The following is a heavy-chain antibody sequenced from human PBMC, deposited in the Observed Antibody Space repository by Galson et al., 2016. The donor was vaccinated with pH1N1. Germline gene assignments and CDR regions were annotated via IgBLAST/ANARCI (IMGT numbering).Heavy chain of an antibody. CDR2: VNNDGSST. J-gene: IGHJ1*01. CDR3: VRGRYCSGGSCYSPTAEYFQH. D-gene: IGHD2-15*01. Sequence: SLRLSCAASGFIFTNYGMHWVRQAPGRGLVWVARVNNDGSSTNYADSVKGRFTLSRENAKNTVVLEMSSLRAEDTGAYYCVRGRYCSGGSCYSPTAEYFQHWGRGTLLTVSS. V-gene: IGHV3-74*01. CDR1: GFIFTNYG.